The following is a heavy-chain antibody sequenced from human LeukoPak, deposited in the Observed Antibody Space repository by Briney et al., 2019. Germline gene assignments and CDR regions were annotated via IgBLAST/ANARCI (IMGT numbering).Heavy chain of an antibody. J-gene: IGHJ4*02. CDR3: ASGISAYYDSSGYYSA. CDR2: INPNNGGT. Sequence: ASVKVSCKASGYTFTGYYMHWVRQAPGQGLEWMGWINPNNGGTNYAQKFQGRVTMTRDTSISTAYMELSRLRSDDTAVYYCASGISAYYDSSGYYSAWGQGTLVTVSS. V-gene: IGHV1-2*02. CDR1: GYTFTGYY. D-gene: IGHD3-22*01.